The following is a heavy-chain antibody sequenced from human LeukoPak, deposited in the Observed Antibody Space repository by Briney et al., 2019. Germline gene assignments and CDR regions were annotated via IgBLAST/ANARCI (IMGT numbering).Heavy chain of an antibody. J-gene: IGHJ4*02. Sequence: PGGSLRLSCAASGLSFGVYAMSWVRQAPGKGLEWVSVISRSGDTTYFADSVKGRVTISRDNSKNTLYLQMNSLRAEDTAVYYCAKDNYYDSSGYPFDYWGQGTLVTVSS. D-gene: IGHD3-22*01. CDR1: GLSFGVYA. V-gene: IGHV3-23*01. CDR3: AKDNYYDSSGYPFDY. CDR2: ISRSGDTT.